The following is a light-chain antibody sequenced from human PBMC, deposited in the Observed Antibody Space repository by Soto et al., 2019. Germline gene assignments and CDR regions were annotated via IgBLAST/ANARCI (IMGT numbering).Light chain of an antibody. J-gene: IGKJ5*01. CDR3: QQRSSWVT. V-gene: IGKV3-11*01. Sequence: EIVLTQSPATLSLSPGERATLSCRASQSVSSYLAWYQQKPGQAPRLLIYDASNRATGIPARLSGSGFGTDFTLDISSLEPEDSAVYYCQQRSSWVTFGQGTRLEI. CDR2: DAS. CDR1: QSVSSY.